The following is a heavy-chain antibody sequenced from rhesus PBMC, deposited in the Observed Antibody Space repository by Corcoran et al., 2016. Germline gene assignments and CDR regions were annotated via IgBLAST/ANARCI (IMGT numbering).Heavy chain of an antibody. CDR1: GYSFTSSW. V-gene: IGHV5S1*01. CDR3: AKHGSSYNYGLDS. J-gene: IGHJ6*01. Sequence: EVQLVQSGAEVKRTGESLRISCKTSGYSFTSSWISWVRQRPGKGLECLWSVYPGDSETRYSPSFQDQVSISANKSISTTYLQWSSLKASDTATYYCAKHGSSYNYGLDSWGQGVVVTVSS. D-gene: IGHD4-29*01. CDR2: VYPGDSET.